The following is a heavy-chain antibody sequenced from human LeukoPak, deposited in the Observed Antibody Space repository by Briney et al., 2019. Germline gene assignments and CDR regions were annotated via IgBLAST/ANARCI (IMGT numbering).Heavy chain of an antibody. V-gene: IGHV3-NL1*01. J-gene: IGHJ3*02. D-gene: IGHD1-1*01. CDR3: AKGNWNQDAFDI. CDR2: IPTSGGIT. Sequence: GGSLRLSCADSGFSFSTYGMSWVRQAPGKGLEWVSGIPTSGGITYYADSVKGRFTISRDNSKNTLYLQMNSLRAEDTAVYYCAKGNWNQDAFDIWGQGTMVTVSS. CDR1: GFSFSTYG.